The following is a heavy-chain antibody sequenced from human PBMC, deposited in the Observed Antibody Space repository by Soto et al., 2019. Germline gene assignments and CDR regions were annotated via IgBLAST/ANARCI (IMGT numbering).Heavy chain of an antibody. CDR2: INPSGGST. CDR1: GYTFTSYY. V-gene: IGHV1-46*01. Sequence: QVQLVQSGAEVKKPGASAKVSCKASGYTFTSYYMHWVRQAPGQGLEWMGIINPSGGSTSYAQKFQGGVTMTRDTSTSTVYMELSSLRSEDTAVYYCARVGGSRTTGYFENWFGPWGQGNLVTVCS. J-gene: IGHJ5*02. D-gene: IGHD3-3*01. CDR3: ARVGGSRTTGYFENWFGP.